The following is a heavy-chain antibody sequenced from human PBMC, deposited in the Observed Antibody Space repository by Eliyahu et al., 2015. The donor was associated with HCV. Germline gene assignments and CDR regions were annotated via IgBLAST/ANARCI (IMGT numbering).Heavy chain of an antibody. Sequence: EVQLVESGGGLVQPGGSLRLSCAASGFTFSXYEMNWVRQAPGKGLEGVSYISSSGSTIYYADSVKGRFTISRDNAKNSLYLQMNSLRAEDTAVYYCARDRPLIVVVPAAIYPGIDYWGQGTLVTVSS. D-gene: IGHD2-2*02. CDR3: ARDRPLIVVVPAAIYPGIDY. V-gene: IGHV3-48*03. J-gene: IGHJ4*02. CDR1: GFTFSXYE. CDR2: ISSSGSTI.